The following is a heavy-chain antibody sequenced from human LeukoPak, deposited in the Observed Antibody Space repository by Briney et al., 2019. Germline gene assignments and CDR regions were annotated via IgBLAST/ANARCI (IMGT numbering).Heavy chain of an antibody. Sequence: ASVKVSCKTSGFTFTANYTNGGGRAPGEGLEGWGYTNPHSGVTSVPQRFRGRVTLTTDTSISAAYVDLSSLTSDDTAIYYCVREGNQVLTKNFDLWGQGALVTVSS. CDR2: TNPHSGVT. CDR1: GFTFTANY. V-gene: IGHV1-2*02. D-gene: IGHD4-23*01. J-gene: IGHJ4*02. CDR3: VREGNQVLTKNFDL.